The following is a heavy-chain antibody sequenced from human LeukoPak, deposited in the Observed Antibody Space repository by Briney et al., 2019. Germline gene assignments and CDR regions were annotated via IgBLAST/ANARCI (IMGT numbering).Heavy chain of an antibody. J-gene: IGHJ4*02. CDR1: GFSFSGYW. CDR2: INLDGSEK. D-gene: IGHD1-26*01. Sequence: GGSLRLSCAGSGFSFSGYWINWVRQAPGRGLEWVASINLDGSEKYSVDSVKGRFTISRDNAKNSVYLQMNSLRVEDTAIYYCASLWELIGSWGQGTLVTVSS. CDR3: ASLWELIGS. V-gene: IGHV3-7*02.